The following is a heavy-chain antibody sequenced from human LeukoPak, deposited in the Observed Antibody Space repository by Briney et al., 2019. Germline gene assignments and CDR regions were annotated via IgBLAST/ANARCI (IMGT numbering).Heavy chain of an antibody. CDR2: IYTSGST. V-gene: IGHV4-61*02. Sequence: SETLSLTCTVSGGSISSGNYYWNWIRQPAGKGLEWIGRIYTSGSTNYPPSLKSRVTISLDTSKNQFSLRLSSVTAADTAVYYCARRGSGACDYWGQGTLVTVSS. CDR1: GGSISSGNYY. J-gene: IGHJ4*02. D-gene: IGHD7-27*01. CDR3: ARRGSGACDY.